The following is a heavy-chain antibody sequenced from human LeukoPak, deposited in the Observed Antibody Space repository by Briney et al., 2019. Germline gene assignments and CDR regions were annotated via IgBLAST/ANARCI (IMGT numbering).Heavy chain of an antibody. Sequence: SETLSVTCSVSGYSITSGYYWGWIRQPPGKGLEWIASISRSGRTYFNPSLKSRVTISVDTSKNQFSLKLSSVTAADTAVYYCARVGARAFDVWGQGTMVTVSS. CDR3: ARVGARAFDV. CDR2: ISRSGRT. V-gene: IGHV4-38-2*02. D-gene: IGHD3-16*01. J-gene: IGHJ3*01. CDR1: GYSITSGYY.